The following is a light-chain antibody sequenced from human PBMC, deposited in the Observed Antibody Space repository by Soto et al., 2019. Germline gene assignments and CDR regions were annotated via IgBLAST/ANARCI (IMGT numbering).Light chain of an antibody. J-gene: IGKJ4*01. CDR2: AAS. V-gene: IGKV1-39*01. Sequence: DIQMTQSPSSLSASVGDRVTITCRASQSSSNFLNWFQQKPGKAPKLLIYAASSLQSGVPARFSGNGSGTDFTLTISSLQPEDFATYYCQQSYNSPLTFGGGTKVEIK. CDR1: QSSSNF. CDR3: QQSYNSPLT.